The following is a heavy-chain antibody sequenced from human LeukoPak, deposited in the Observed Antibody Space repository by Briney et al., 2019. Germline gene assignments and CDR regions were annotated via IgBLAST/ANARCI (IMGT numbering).Heavy chain of an antibody. D-gene: IGHD6-13*01. V-gene: IGHV3-23*01. CDR1: GFTFSSYA. CDR2: ISGSGDST. J-gene: IGHJ4*02. Sequence: PGGSLRLSCAASGFTFSSYAMSWVRQAPGKGLEWVSGISGSGDSTYHADSVKGRFTISRDNSKNTLYLQMNSLRGEDTAVYYCAKSTSSAAALLDYWGQGTMVTVSS. CDR3: AKSTSSAAALLDY.